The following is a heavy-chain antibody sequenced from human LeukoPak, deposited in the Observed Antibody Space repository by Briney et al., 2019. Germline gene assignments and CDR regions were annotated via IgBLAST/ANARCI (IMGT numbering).Heavy chain of an antibody. CDR2: IYYSGST. CDR3: ARVDRDCSGGSCRYGPFLFFDY. CDR1: GGSISSYY. J-gene: IGHJ4*02. V-gene: IGHV4-59*01. Sequence: PSETLSLTRTVSGGSISSYYWSWIRQPPGKGLEWIGYIYYSGSTNYNPSLKSRVTISVDTSKNQFSLKLSSVTAADTAVYYCARVDRDCSGGSCRYGPFLFFDYWGQGTLVTVSS. D-gene: IGHD2-15*01.